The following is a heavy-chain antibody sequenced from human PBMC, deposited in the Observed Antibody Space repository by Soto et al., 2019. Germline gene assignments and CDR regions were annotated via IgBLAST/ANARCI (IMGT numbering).Heavy chain of an antibody. Sequence: EVQLVESGGGLVQPGGSLRLSCAASGFTFSSYWMHWVRQAPGKGLVWVSRINSDGSSTSYADSVKGRFTISRDNAKNTLYLQMNCLRAEDTPVYYCLVGKNNWNDFDYWGQGTLVTVSS. D-gene: IGHD1-1*01. CDR3: LVGKNNWNDFDY. V-gene: IGHV3-74*01. J-gene: IGHJ4*02. CDR1: GFTFSSYW. CDR2: INSDGSST.